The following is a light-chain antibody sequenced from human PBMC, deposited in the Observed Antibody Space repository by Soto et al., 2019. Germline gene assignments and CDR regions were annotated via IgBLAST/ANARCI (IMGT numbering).Light chain of an antibody. J-gene: IGLJ2*01. V-gene: IGLV2-14*01. CDR2: DVS. Sequence: QSALTQAASVSGYPGQSITISCTGTSSDVGTYNYVSWYQQHPGKAPKLMIYDVSNRPSGVSNRFSGSKSGNTASLTISGLQAEDEADYYCSSHTGSTVVFGGGTKLTVL. CDR1: SSDVGTYNY. CDR3: SSHTGSTVV.